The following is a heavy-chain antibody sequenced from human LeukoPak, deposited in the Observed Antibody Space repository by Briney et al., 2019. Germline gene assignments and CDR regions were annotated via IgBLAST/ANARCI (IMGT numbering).Heavy chain of an antibody. Sequence: GGSLRLSCAASKFAFSSYAMSWVRQAPGKGLEWVSAISGGGGNTYYADSVKGRFTISRDNSKNTLYLQMNSLRAEDTAVYYCAKLPTIATEYCGGDCYIDYWGQGTLVTVSS. CDR1: KFAFSSYA. CDR3: AKLPTIATEYCGGDCYIDY. CDR2: ISGGGGNT. V-gene: IGHV3-23*01. D-gene: IGHD2-21*02. J-gene: IGHJ4*02.